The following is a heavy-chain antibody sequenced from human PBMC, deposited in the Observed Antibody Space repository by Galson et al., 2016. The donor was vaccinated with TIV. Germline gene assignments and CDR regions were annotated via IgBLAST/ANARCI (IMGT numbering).Heavy chain of an antibody. CDR2: IIPLFGEA. Sequence: SVKVSCKASGDTFSSFVISWVRQAPGQGLEWMGGIIPLFGEAHYAQKFQGRVTISADESTNTVYMELSGLRSGDTAMYYCVKCRNTAMDTYYYYYGLDVWGQGTTVTVSS. V-gene: IGHV1-69*13. CDR1: GDTFSSFV. CDR3: VKCRNTAMDTYYYYYGLDV. J-gene: IGHJ6*02. D-gene: IGHD5-18*01.